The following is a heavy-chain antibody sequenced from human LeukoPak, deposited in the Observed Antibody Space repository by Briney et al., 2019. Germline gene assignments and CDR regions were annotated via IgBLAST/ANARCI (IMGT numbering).Heavy chain of an antibody. Sequence: GGSLRLSCSASGFTLSRYAMHWVRQAPGKGLEYVSAISSTGGSTYYADSAKGRFTISRDNSKNTLYLQMSSLSGEHTAVYYCVKDGTVTTTYLFDYWGQGTLVTVSS. J-gene: IGHJ4*02. CDR1: GFTLSRYA. CDR3: VKDGTVTTTYLFDY. CDR2: ISSTGGST. D-gene: IGHD4-17*01. V-gene: IGHV3-64D*06.